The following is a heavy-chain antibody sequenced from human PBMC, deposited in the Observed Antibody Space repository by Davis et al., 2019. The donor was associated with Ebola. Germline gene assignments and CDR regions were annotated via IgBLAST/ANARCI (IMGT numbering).Heavy chain of an antibody. CDR3: ARLYTGTSFGFEGFDS. D-gene: IGHD3-10*01. J-gene: IGHJ4*02. CDR2: INNYNGET. V-gene: IGHV1-18*04. CDR1: GYSFISYG. Sequence: ASVKASCKTSGYSFISYGISWVRQAPGQGLEWMGWINNYNGETNYAQKFQGRVTTTTDASTSTAYMELRSLKSDDTAVYYCARLYTGTSFGFEGFDSWGQGTLVTVSS.